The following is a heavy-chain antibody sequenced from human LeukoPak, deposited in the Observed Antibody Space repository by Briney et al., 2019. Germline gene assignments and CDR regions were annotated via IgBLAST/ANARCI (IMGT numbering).Heavy chain of an antibody. Sequence: ASVKVSCKASGYTFTGYYMHWVRQAPGQGLEWMGWINPNSGGTNYAQKFQGRVTMTRDTSISTAYMELNSLRAEDTAVYYCARDYDSSGYYYFVDGIDYWGQGTLVTVSS. CDR2: INPNSGGT. CDR1: GYTFTGYY. J-gene: IGHJ4*02. V-gene: IGHV1-2*02. CDR3: ARDYDSSGYYYFVDGIDY. D-gene: IGHD3-22*01.